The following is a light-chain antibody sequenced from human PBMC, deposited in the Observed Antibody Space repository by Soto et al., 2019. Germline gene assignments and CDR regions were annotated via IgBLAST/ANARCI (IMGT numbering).Light chain of an antibody. V-gene: IGKV1-33*01. CDR1: QDITHY. J-gene: IGKJ3*01. CDR3: QQYDTLRDT. Sequence: DIQMTQYPTSLPSSVGARVTTTCQASQDITHYLNWYQQKPGKGPNLLHYNAYNLYTGVPSRVSGSGSGTHFTFTISCLQPEDIATYYCQQYDTLRDTFGPGTKVDIK. CDR2: NAY.